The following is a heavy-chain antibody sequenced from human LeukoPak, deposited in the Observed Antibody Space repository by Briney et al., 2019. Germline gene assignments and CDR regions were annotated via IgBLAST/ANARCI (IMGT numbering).Heavy chain of an antibody. CDR2: NYYSGST. D-gene: IGHD5-12*01. V-gene: IGHV4-59*07. J-gene: IGHJ4*02. CDR1: GGSINSYF. CDR3: ARGGLSGFPPSFDT. Sequence: SDTLSLTCTVSGGSINSYFWRWLRQSRGKALECIGYNYYSGSTNYKPSLKRRLTISLDTSRTRFSLKLSSVTAADTAVYYCARGGLSGFPPSFDTWGQGTLGTVSS.